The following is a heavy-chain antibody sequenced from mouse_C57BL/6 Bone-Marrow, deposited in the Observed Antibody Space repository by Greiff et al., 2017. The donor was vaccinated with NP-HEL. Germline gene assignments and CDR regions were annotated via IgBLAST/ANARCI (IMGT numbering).Heavy chain of an antibody. V-gene: IGHV1-69*01. CDR3: ARSSYDYGGFAY. Sequence: QVQLQQPGAELVMPGASVKLSCKASGYTFTSYWMHWVKQRPGQGLEWIGEIDPSDSYTNYNQKFKGKSTLTVDKSSSTAYMQLSSLTSEDSAVYYCARSSYDYGGFAYWGKGTLVTVSA. CDR2: IDPSDSYT. J-gene: IGHJ3*01. D-gene: IGHD2-4*01. CDR1: GYTFTSYW.